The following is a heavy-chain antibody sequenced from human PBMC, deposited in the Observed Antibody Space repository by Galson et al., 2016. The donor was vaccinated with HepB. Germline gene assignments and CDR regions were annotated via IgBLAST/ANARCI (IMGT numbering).Heavy chain of an antibody. V-gene: IGHV3-74*01. CDR3: ARDHYCYNSMDY. J-gene: IGHJ4*02. CDR2: IRGDGGAP. D-gene: IGHD5-24*01. Sequence: SLRLSCAASGFTFSSYWMHWVRQAPGKGLVWVSRIRGDGGAPSYAGSVKGRFTISRDNAKNTLYLQMNSLRAEDTAVYYCARDHYCYNSMDYWGQGTLVTVSS. CDR1: GFTFSSYW.